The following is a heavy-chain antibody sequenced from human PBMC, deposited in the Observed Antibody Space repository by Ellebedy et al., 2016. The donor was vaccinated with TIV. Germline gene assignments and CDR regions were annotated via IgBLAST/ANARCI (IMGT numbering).Heavy chain of an antibody. J-gene: IGHJ5*02. CDR2: ISAYNGNT. D-gene: IGHD6-13*01. Sequence: ASVKVSCXASGYTFTSYGISWVRQAPGQGLEWMGWISAYNGNTNYAQKLQGRVTMTTDTSTSTAYMELRSLRSDDTAVYYCARDRISSSWYVGWFDPWGQGTLVTVSS. CDR3: ARDRISSSWYVGWFDP. V-gene: IGHV1-18*01. CDR1: GYTFTSYG.